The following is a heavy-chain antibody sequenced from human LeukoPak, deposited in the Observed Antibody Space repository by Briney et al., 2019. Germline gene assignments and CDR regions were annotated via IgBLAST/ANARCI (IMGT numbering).Heavy chain of an antibody. Sequence: PSETLSLTCAVYGGSFSGYYWSWIRQPPGKGLEWIGEINHSGSTNYNPSLKSRVTISVDTSKNQFSLKLSSVTAADTAVYYCARSSLLWFGESHRYYFDYWGQGTLVTVSS. CDR2: INHSGST. CDR1: GGSFSGYY. V-gene: IGHV4-34*01. J-gene: IGHJ4*02. D-gene: IGHD3-10*01. CDR3: ARSSLLWFGESHRYYFDY.